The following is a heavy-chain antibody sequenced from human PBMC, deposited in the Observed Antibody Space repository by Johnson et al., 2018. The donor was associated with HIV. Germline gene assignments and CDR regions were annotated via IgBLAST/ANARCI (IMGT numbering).Heavy chain of an antibody. D-gene: IGHD3-22*01. CDR2: ISSDGGAE. V-gene: IGHV3-30-3*01. CDR1: GLNFSDFS. Sequence: QVQLVESGGGVVQPGRSMKLSCAASGLNFSDFSMHWVRQAPGEGLEWVAVISSDGGAEYYADSVKGRFTISRDNSNNTLYLQMSSLRVEDTAVYVCARGRISMIVVVISPPDAFDIWGQGTMVTVSS. J-gene: IGHJ3*02. CDR3: ARGRISMIVVVISPPDAFDI.